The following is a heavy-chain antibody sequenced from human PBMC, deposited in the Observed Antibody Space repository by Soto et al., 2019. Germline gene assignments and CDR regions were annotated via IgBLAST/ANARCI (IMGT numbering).Heavy chain of an antibody. CDR3: ARGLSDIAVAGTPMDAFDI. Sequence: SETLSLTCAVYGGSFSGYYWSWIRQPPGKGLEWIGEINHSGSTNYNPSLKSRVTISVDTSKNQFSLKLSSVTAADTAVYYCARGLSDIAVAGTPMDAFDIWGQGTMVTVSS. CDR1: GGSFSGYY. V-gene: IGHV4-34*01. J-gene: IGHJ3*02. D-gene: IGHD6-19*01. CDR2: INHSGST.